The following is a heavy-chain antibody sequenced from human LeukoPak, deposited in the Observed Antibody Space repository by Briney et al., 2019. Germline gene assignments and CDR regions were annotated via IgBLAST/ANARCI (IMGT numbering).Heavy chain of an antibody. J-gene: IGHJ4*02. CDR2: ISSDGSST. CDR1: GFTFSGYW. D-gene: IGHD5-12*01. Sequence: PGGSLRLSCAASGFTFSGYWMSWVRQAPGKGLVWVSRISSDGSSTSYADSVKGRFTISRDNAKNTLYLQMNSLRAEDTAVYYCARTAYSDYSLGFWGQGTLVTVSS. CDR3: ARTAYSDYSLGF. V-gene: IGHV3-74*01.